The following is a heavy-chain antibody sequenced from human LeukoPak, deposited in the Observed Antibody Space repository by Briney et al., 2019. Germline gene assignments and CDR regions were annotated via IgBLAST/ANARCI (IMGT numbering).Heavy chain of an antibody. Sequence: KPGGSLRLSCAASGFTFRSYSMNWVRQAPGKGPEWVSSISSSSSYIFYADSVKGRFTISRDNAKNSLYLQMNSLRAEDTAVYYCARAMDYYDSSGPSGAFDYWGQGTLVTISS. J-gene: IGHJ4*02. CDR2: ISSSSSYI. D-gene: IGHD3-22*01. CDR3: ARAMDYYDSSGPSGAFDY. CDR1: GFTFRSYS. V-gene: IGHV3-21*01.